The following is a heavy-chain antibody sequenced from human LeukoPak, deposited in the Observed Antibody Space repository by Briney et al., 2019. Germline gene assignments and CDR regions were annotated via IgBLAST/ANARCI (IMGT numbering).Heavy chain of an antibody. J-gene: IGHJ6*03. Sequence: PGGSLRLSCVASGFTLENFGMSWVRQAPGKGLEWVSGINWNGVSIGYADSVKGRFTISRDNAKNSLYLQMNSLRAEDTAFYYCARTGLGHCSSTSCYADYYYYYTDVWGKGTTVTVS. D-gene: IGHD2-2*01. CDR3: ARTGLGHCSSTSCYADYYYYYTDV. CDR2: INWNGVSI. CDR1: GFTLENFG. V-gene: IGHV3-20*04.